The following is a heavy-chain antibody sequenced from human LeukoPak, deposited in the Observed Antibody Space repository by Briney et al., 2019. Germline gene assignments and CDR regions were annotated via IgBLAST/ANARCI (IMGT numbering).Heavy chain of an antibody. CDR3: ARAAMVNAFDI. Sequence: SQTLSLTCTVSGGSISSGCYYWSWIRQHPGKGLEWIGYIYYSGSTYYNPSLKSRVTISVDTSKNQFSLKLSSVTAADTAVYYCARAAMVNAFDIWGQGTMVTVSS. CDR1: GGSISSGCYY. J-gene: IGHJ3*02. V-gene: IGHV4-31*03. CDR2: IYYSGST. D-gene: IGHD5-18*01.